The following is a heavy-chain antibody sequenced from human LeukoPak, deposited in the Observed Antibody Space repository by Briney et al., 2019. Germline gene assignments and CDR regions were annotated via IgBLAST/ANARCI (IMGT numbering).Heavy chain of an antibody. Sequence: SETLSLTYAVSGDSISRYYWSWIRQPPGKGLEYIGYIYSSGATNYSPSLASRVTISLDTSKNHFSLELSAVTAADTAVYYCARGRDDLLRYFYLDVWGKGTTVTVSS. CDR2: IYSSGAT. CDR3: ARGRDDLLRYFYLDV. CDR1: GDSISRYY. J-gene: IGHJ6*03. D-gene: IGHD3-9*01. V-gene: IGHV4-59*01.